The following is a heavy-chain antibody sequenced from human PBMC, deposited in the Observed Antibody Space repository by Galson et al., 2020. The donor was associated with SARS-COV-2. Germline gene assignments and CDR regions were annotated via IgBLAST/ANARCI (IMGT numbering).Heavy chain of an antibody. V-gene: IGHV1-46*01. D-gene: IGHD3-10*01. CDR2: INPSGGST. CDR1: GYTFTSYY. Sequence: ASVKVSCKASGYTFTSYYMHWVRQAPGQGLEWMGIINPSGGSTSYAQKFQGRVTMTRDTSTSTVYMELSSLRSEDTAVYYCARGGEQPYGSGEASRSFDYWGQGTLVTVSS. J-gene: IGHJ4*02. CDR3: ARGGEQPYGSGEASRSFDY.